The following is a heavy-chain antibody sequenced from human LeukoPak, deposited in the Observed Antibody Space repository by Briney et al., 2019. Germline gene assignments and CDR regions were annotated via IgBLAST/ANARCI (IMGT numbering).Heavy chain of an antibody. CDR1: GGTFSSYA. CDR2: IIPIFGTA. V-gene: IGHV1-69*05. D-gene: IGHD4/OR15-4a*01. CDR3: ASAGVITTGVFDY. Sequence: GASVTVSFKASGGTFSSYAISWVRQAPGQGLEWMGGIIPIFGTANYAQKFQGRVTITTDEYTSTAYMELSSLRSEDKAVYDCASAGVITTGVFDYWGQGTLVTVSS. J-gene: IGHJ4*02.